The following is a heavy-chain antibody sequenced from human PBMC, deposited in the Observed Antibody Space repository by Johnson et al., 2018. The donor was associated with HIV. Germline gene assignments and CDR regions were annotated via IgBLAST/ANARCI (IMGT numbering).Heavy chain of an antibody. Sequence: VQLEESGGGLVQPGGSLRRSCAASGFTVSSNYMNWVRQAPGKGLERVALLYSGGSTYYADSVKGRFTISRDNAKNSLFLQMNGLRAEDTAVYYCARPDLGLWFRESNAFDIWGQGTMVTVSS. CDR3: ARPDLGLWFRESNAFDI. CDR2: LYSGGST. J-gene: IGHJ3*02. V-gene: IGHV3-66*04. D-gene: IGHD3-10*01. CDR1: GFTVSSNY.